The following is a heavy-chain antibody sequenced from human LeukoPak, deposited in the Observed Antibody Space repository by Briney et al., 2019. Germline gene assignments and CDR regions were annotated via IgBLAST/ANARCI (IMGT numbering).Heavy chain of an antibody. CDR2: IKTDGSLT. V-gene: IGHV3-7*01. J-gene: IGHJ4*02. D-gene: IGHD7-27*01. CDR1: GFTFSSYA. CDR3: AGDLNWETY. Sequence: PGGSLRLSCAASGFTFSSYAITWVRQAPGKGVEWVANIKTDGSLTYYVDSVKGRFTISRDNAKNSLYLQMNSLRAEDTAVYYCAGDLNWETYWGQGTLVSVSS.